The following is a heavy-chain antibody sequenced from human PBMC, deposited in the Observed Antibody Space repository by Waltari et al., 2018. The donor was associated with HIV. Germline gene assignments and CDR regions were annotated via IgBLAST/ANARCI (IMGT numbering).Heavy chain of an antibody. J-gene: IGHJ4*02. CDR3: AKDVHSGSYGVDY. V-gene: IGHV3-30*18. CDR1: GFTFSSYG. Sequence: QVQLVESGGGVVQPGRSLRLSCAASGFTFSSYGMHWVRQAPGKGLEWVAVIWYDGSNKYYADSVKGRFTISRDNSKNTLYLQMNSLRAEDTAMYYCAKDVHSGSYGVDYWGQGTLVTVSS. D-gene: IGHD1-26*01. CDR2: IWYDGSNK.